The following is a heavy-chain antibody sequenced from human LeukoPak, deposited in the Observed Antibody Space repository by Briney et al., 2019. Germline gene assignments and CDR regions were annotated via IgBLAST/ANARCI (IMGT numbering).Heavy chain of an antibody. J-gene: IGHJ5*02. Sequence: PSETRSLTCTVAGGSISSSSYYWGWLRQPPGKGLEWIGSIYYSGSTYYNPSLKSRVTISIDTSKNQFSLKLSSVTAADTAVYYCARLPYDILTGQPPNWFDPWGQGTLVTVSS. CDR2: IYYSGST. V-gene: IGHV4-39*01. D-gene: IGHD3-9*01. CDR1: GGSISSSSYY. CDR3: ARLPYDILTGQPPNWFDP.